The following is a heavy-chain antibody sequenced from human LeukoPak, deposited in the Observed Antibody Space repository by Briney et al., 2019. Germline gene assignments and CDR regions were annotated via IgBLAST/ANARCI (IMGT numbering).Heavy chain of an antibody. J-gene: IGHJ4*02. V-gene: IGHV3-23*01. Sequence: GGSLRLSCAASGFTLSSYAMSWVRQGPGKGLEWVSAISVSGNTYHADSVKGRFTNSRDSSKNTLYLQMNSLRAEDAAVYYCARVEGSLGSGQYYFDYWGQGTLVTVSS. CDR3: ARVEGSLGSGQYYFDY. CDR2: ISVSGNT. CDR1: GFTLSSYA. D-gene: IGHD3-10*01.